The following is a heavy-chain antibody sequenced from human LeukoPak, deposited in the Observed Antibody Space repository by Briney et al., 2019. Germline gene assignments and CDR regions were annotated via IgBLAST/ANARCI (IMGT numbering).Heavy chain of an antibody. CDR2: ISTNGGST. D-gene: IGHD5-18*01. J-gene: IGHJ4*02. V-gene: IGHV3-64*01. CDR3: AKQRGYSYGFLTFDY. CDR1: GFTFSRYA. Sequence: QSGGSLRLSCAASGFTFSRYALHWVRQAPGKGLEYVSSISTNGGSTYYANSVKGRFTISRDNSKNTLFLQLGSLRAEDTAVYYCAKQRGYSYGFLTFDYWGQGTLVTVSS.